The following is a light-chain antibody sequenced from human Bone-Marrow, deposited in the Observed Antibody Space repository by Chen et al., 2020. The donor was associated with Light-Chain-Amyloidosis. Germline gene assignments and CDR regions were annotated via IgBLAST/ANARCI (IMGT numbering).Light chain of an antibody. CDR3: QVWHTSADHVV. J-gene: IGLJ2*01. CDR2: DDS. CDR1: NIGSKS. Sequence: SYVLTQPPSVSVAPGETAIISCGGNNIGSKSAYWYQQKPGQAPLLVVYDDSDRPSGIPERFSGSNSGDTATLSITRVEAVDEADYYCQVWHTSADHVVFGGGTKLTV. V-gene: IGLV3-21*02.